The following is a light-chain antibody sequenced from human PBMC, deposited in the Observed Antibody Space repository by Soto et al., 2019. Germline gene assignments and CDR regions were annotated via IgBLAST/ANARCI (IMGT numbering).Light chain of an antibody. CDR3: QQYDNWPLT. J-gene: IGKJ4*01. CDR1: QSVSSN. CDR2: NPS. V-gene: IGKV3-15*01. Sequence: TLSVSPGERATLSCRASQSVSSNLAWYQQKPGQAPKLLIYNPSTRATGIPARFSGSGSGTEFTLTISSLQSEDFAIYYCQQYDNWPLTFGGGTKVDIK.